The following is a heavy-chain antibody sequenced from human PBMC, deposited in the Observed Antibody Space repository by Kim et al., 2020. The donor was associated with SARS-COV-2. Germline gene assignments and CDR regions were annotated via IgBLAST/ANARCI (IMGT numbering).Heavy chain of an antibody. J-gene: IGHJ3*02. Sequence: GGSLRLSCAASGFTFSSYWMSWVRQAPGKGLEWVANIKQDGSEKYYVDSVKGRFTISRDNAKNSLYLQMNSLRAEDTAVYYCAREGLGAYDILTGYYESAFDIWGQGTMVTVSS. CDR2: IKQDGSEK. CDR3: AREGLGAYDILTGYYESAFDI. V-gene: IGHV3-7*01. CDR1: GFTFSSYW. D-gene: IGHD3-9*01.